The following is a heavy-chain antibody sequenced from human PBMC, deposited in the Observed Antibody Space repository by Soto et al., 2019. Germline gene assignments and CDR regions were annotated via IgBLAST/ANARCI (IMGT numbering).Heavy chain of an antibody. CDR2: SSATGAGT. CDR1: GFTFSSYG. J-gene: IGHJ6*03. V-gene: IGHV3-23*01. Sequence: SGGPLRLPCAASGFTFSSYGMTWVRLAPGKGLEWVSFSSATGAGTYYADSVKGRFTISRDNSKNTLYLQMTSLRADDTAVYYSEKDRRSGGNNAFYYDY. D-gene: IGHD1-26*01. CDR3: EKDRRSGGNNAFYYDY.